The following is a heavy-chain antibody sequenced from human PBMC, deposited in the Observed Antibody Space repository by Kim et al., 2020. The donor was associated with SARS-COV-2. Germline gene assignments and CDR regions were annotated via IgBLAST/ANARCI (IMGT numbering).Heavy chain of an antibody. CDR3: ATGGERHGYYAD. V-gene: IGHV3-7*04. D-gene: IGHD3-3*01. J-gene: IGHJ4*02. Sequence: YFVDSVKGRFSLSRDNAKSSLYLQMYSLRVEDTAVYYCATGGERHGYYADWGQGTLVPVSS.